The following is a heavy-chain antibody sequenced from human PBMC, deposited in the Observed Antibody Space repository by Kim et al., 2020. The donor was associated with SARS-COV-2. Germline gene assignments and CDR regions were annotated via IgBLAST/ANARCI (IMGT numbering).Heavy chain of an antibody. CDR2: INTDTGSP. Sequence: ASVKVSCKASGYTFTNHAINWVRQAPGRGLEWMGWINTDTGSPTYAPDFTGRFVFSLDTSVSTAYLQIRSLEAEDTALYYCARVVGGGDRYIDSWVQGTL. CDR3: ARVVGGGDRYIDS. V-gene: IGHV7-4-1*02. CDR1: GYTFTNHA. D-gene: IGHD3-16*02. J-gene: IGHJ4*02.